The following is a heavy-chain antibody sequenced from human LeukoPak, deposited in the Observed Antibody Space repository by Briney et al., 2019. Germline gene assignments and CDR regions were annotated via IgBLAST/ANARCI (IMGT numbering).Heavy chain of an antibody. CDR1: GFTFSSYA. V-gene: IGHV3-23*01. CDR2: IYSGAST. Sequence: GGSLRLSCAASGFTFSSYAMHWVRQAPGKGLEWVSMIYSGASTYYADSVRGRFTISRDNSKNTLYLQMNSLRAEDTAVYYCAKDSTRGYSYGYMDFDYWGQGTLVTVSS. CDR3: AKDSTRGYSYGYMDFDY. D-gene: IGHD5-18*01. J-gene: IGHJ4*02.